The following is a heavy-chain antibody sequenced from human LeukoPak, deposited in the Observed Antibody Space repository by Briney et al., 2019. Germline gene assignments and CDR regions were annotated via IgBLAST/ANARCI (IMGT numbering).Heavy chain of an antibody. CDR2: IKEDGSEN. Sequence: PGGSLRLSCVASGFNLNSCLMEWVRQAPGQGLEWVANIKEDGSENTYADSVKGRFSLSSDNAENSLYLQMKSMRVEDSAVYYCRRGYWYFDLWGRGTLVRVSS. V-gene: IGHV3-7*01. CDR1: GFNLNSCL. CDR3: RRGYWYFDL. J-gene: IGHJ2*01.